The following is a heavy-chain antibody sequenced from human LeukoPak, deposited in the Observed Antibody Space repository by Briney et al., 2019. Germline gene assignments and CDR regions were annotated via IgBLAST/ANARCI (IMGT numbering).Heavy chain of an antibody. D-gene: IGHD6-19*01. V-gene: IGHV3-23*01. Sequence: GSPRLSCAASGFTFSSYAMSWVRQAPGKGLEWVSAISGSGGSTYYADSVKGRFTISRDNSKNTLYLQMNSLRAEDTAVYYCAKDRQWLVQNYFDYWGQGTLVTVSS. CDR2: ISGSGGST. J-gene: IGHJ4*02. CDR3: AKDRQWLVQNYFDY. CDR1: GFTFSSYA.